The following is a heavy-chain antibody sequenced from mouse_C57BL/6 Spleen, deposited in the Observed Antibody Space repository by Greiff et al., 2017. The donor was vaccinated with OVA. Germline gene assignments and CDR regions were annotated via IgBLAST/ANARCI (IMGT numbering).Heavy chain of an antibody. Sequence: QVQLQQPGAELVMPGASVKLSCKASGYTFPSYWMHWVKQRPGQGLEWIGEIDTSDSYTHYNQKLKGKSTLTVDKSSSTGYMELSSLTSEDAAVYYCARGDYYVSSYAFAYWGQGTLVTVSA. CDR3: ARGDYYVSSYAFAY. D-gene: IGHD1-1*01. J-gene: IGHJ3*01. CDR2: IDTSDSYT. CDR1: GYTFPSYW. V-gene: IGHV1-69*01.